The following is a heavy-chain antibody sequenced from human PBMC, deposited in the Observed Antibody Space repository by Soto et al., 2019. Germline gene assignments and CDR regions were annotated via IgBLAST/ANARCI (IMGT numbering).Heavy chain of an antibody. CDR1: GGSISSSSYY. CDR2: IYYSGST. V-gene: IGHV4-39*01. CDR3: ARRGSELWLAGTIWGMDV. J-gene: IGHJ6*02. D-gene: IGHD5-18*01. Sequence: SETLSLTCTVSGGSISSSSYYWGWIRQPPGKGLEWIGSIYYSGSTYYNPSLKSRVTISVDTSKNQFSLKLSSVAAADTAVYYCARRGSELWLAGTIWGMDVWGQGTTVTVSS.